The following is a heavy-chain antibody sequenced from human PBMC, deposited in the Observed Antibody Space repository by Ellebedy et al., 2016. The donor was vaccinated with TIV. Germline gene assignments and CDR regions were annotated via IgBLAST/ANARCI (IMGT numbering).Heavy chain of an antibody. J-gene: IGHJ4*02. Sequence: GESLKISCAASGFTFSSYDMHWVRQAPGKGLEWVSHISSDGSYTPYADSVKGRFTISRDNANNTLYLQMNSLRADDTSVYYCVIDRPGNSANADYWGQGTLVTVSS. CDR2: ISSDGSYT. D-gene: IGHD4-23*01. CDR1: GFTFSSYD. V-gene: IGHV3-74*01. CDR3: VIDRPGNSANADY.